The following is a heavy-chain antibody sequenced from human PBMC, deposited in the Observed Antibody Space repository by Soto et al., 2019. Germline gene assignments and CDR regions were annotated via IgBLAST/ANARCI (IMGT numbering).Heavy chain of an antibody. CDR2: IGAAGVTM. CDR3: ARGATARTNYYYGLDA. Sequence: AGGSLRLSCTVSGLTFKDYPMSWVRQTPGKGLEWVSAIGAAGVTMYYADSVKGRFTISRDNSEGTLFLHMNSLRAEDTALYYCARGATARTNYYYGLDAWGQGTTVTVSS. J-gene: IGHJ6*02. V-gene: IGHV3-23*01. D-gene: IGHD1-1*01. CDR1: GLTFKDYP.